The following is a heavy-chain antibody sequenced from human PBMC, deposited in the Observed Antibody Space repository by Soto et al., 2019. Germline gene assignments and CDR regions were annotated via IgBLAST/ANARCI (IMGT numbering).Heavy chain of an antibody. V-gene: IGHV3-30*03. Sequence: QVHLEESGGGVVQPGRSLRLSCAASGFSFSTYGMHWVRQAPGKGLEWVAVISHDGGNEYYADSVKGRFTISRDSSKNTVYLQMNNVRAEDTAVYYCATDLSSGYTRGYFDFSGLGTLVMGSS. CDR1: GFSFSTYG. D-gene: IGHD3-22*01. CDR3: ATDLSSGYTRGYFDF. CDR2: ISHDGGNE. J-gene: IGHJ2*01.